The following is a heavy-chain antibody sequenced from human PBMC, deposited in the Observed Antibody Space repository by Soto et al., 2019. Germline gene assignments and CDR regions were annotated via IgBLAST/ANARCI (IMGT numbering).Heavy chain of an antibody. V-gene: IGHV3-23*01. CDR1: RFTFSTYA. CDR3: APSGNWSPQYYFDY. D-gene: IGHD3-10*01. J-gene: IGHJ4*02. CDR2: ISGSGGSR. Sequence: GGSLRLSCAGSRFTFSTYAMSWVRQAPGKGLEWVSTISGSGGSRYYADSVKGRFTISRDNSKKTVHLQMNSLRAEDTAVYYCAPSGNWSPQYYFDYWGQGTLVTVSS.